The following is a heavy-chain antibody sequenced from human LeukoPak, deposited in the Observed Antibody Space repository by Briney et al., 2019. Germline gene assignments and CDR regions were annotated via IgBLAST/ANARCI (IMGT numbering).Heavy chain of an antibody. CDR3: ATTMVRGVMSNDAFDI. CDR2: ISSSSSYI. J-gene: IGHJ3*02. Sequence: GGSLRLSCAASGFTFSSYSMNWVRQAPGKGVEWVSSISSSSSYIYYADSVKGRFTISRDNAKNLLYLQMNSLRAEDTAVYYCATTMVRGVMSNDAFDIWGQGTMVTVSS. V-gene: IGHV3-21*01. CDR1: GFTFSSYS. D-gene: IGHD3-10*01.